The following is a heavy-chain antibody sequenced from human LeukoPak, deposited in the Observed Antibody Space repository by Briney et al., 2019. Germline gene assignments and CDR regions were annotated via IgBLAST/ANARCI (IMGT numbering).Heavy chain of an antibody. CDR3: ARGFRPTTVTSYYFDY. V-gene: IGHV3-33*01. CDR1: GFTFSSYG. J-gene: IGHJ4*02. Sequence: GGSLRLSRAASGFTFSSYGMHWVRQAPGKGVEGVAVICYDGSNKYYADSVKGRFTISRDNSKNTLYLQMNSLRAEDMAVYYCARGFRPTTVTSYYFDYWGQGTLVTVSS. D-gene: IGHD4-17*01. CDR2: ICYDGSNK.